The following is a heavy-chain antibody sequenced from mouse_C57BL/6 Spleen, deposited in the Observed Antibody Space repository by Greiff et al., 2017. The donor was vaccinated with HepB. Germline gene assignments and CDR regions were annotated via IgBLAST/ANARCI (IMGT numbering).Heavy chain of an antibody. CDR3: AIYYGSSYNYAMDY. J-gene: IGHJ4*01. Sequence: QVHVKQSGAELARPGASVKLSCKASGYTFTSYGISWVKQRTGQGLEWIGEIYPRSGNTYYNEKFKGKATLTADKSSSTAYMELRSLTSDDSAVYFCAIYYGSSYNYAMDYWGQGTSVTVSS. D-gene: IGHD1-1*01. CDR2: IYPRSGNT. CDR1: GYTFTSYG. V-gene: IGHV1-81*01.